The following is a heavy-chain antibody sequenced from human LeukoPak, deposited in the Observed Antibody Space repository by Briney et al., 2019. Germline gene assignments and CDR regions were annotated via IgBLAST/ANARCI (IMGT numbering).Heavy chain of an antibody. CDR2: ISAYNGNT. Sequence: GASVKVSCKASGYTFTSYGISWLRQAPGQGLEWMGWISAYNGNTNYAQKLQGRVTMTTDTSTSTAYMELRSLRSDDTAVYYCARDDLETDYDFWSGTLFDYWGQGTLVTVSS. V-gene: IGHV1-18*01. J-gene: IGHJ4*02. D-gene: IGHD3-3*01. CDR3: ARDDLETDYDFWSGTLFDY. CDR1: GYTFTSYG.